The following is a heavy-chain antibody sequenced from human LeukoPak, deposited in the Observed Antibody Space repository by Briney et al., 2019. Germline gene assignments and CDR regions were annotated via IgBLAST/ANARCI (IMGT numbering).Heavy chain of an antibody. CDR1: GGSISSGDYY. D-gene: IGHD1-26*01. Sequence: SETLSLTCTVSGGSISSGDYYWSWIRQPPGKGLEWIGYTYYSGSTYYNPSLKSRVTISLDKSKNQFSLKLSSVTAADTAVYYCARGLDTSSYYYYSGVDVWGQGTTVTVSS. CDR2: TYYSGST. J-gene: IGHJ6*02. CDR3: ARGLDTSSYYYYSGVDV. V-gene: IGHV4-30-4*01.